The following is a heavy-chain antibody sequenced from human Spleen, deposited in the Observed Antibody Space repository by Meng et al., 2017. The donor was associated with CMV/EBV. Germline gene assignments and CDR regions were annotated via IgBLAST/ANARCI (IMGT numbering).Heavy chain of an antibody. D-gene: IGHD3-16*01. CDR1: GLSLRYYW. V-gene: IGHV3-74*01. Sequence: LSCAASGLSLRYYWLHWVRQVPRKGLVWVARINNDGTTTTYADSVKGRFTISRDNAKNTVFLQMDSLRAEDTAIYYCARVWVSPLDLWGQGTLVTVSS. CDR2: INNDGTTT. J-gene: IGHJ5*02. CDR3: ARVWVSPLDL.